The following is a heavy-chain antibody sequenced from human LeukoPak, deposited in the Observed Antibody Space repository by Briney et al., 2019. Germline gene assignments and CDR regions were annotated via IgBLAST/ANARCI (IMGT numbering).Heavy chain of an antibody. D-gene: IGHD2-15*01. CDR1: GVTFSTYT. CDR3: ARVGGCSGGSCYATQGDGFDI. CDR2: ISNRSSSI. Sequence: KPGGSLRLSCAASGVTFSTYTMNWVRQAPGKGLEWVSCISNRSSSIYYADSVKGRFTISRDNAKKSLYLQMNSLRAEDTAVYYCARVGGCSGGSCYATQGDGFDIWGQGTMVTVSS. V-gene: IGHV3-21*01. J-gene: IGHJ3*02.